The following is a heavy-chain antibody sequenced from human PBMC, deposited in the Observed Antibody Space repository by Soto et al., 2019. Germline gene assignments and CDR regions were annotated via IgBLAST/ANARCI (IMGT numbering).Heavy chain of an antibody. CDR3: ARVKESGIFDWFKDHRKKYYYGMDV. CDR1: GVSVSSGSYY. J-gene: IGHJ6*02. CDR2: IYYSGST. Sequence: PSETLSLSCTVSGVSVSSGSYYWSWIRQPPGKGLEWIGYIYYSGSTNYNPSLKSRVTISVDTSKNQFSLKLSSVTAADTAVYYCARVKESGIFDWFKDHRKKYYYGMDVWGQGTTVTVSS. D-gene: IGHD3-9*01. V-gene: IGHV4-61*01.